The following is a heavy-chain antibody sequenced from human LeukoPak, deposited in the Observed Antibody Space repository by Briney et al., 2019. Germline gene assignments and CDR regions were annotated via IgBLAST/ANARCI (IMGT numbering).Heavy chain of an antibody. CDR3: ASGITMVRGVIDYYYGMDV. CDR1: GGTFSSYA. CDR2: IIPIFGTA. D-gene: IGHD3-10*01. Sequence: SVKVSCKASGGTFSSYAISWVRQAPGQGLEWMGGIIPIFGTANYAQKFQGRVTITADESTSTAYMELSSLRSEDTAVYYCASGITMVRGVIDYYYGMDVWGQGTTVTVSS. J-gene: IGHJ6*02. V-gene: IGHV1-69*13.